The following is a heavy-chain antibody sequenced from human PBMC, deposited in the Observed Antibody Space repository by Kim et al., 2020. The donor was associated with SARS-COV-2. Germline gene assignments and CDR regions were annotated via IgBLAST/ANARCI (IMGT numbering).Heavy chain of an antibody. Sequence: ASVKVSCKACGYMFTSYGFSWVRQAPGQGLEWLGGFSARDGNTKYGQKVQGRVIMTTDTSTNTAYLELWSLRSDDTAMYYCARGAYGDVSFDYWGQGTLVTVSS. V-gene: IGHV1-18*04. D-gene: IGHD2-21*01. CDR3: ARGAYGDVSFDY. CDR1: GYMFTSYG. J-gene: IGHJ4*02. CDR2: FSARDGNT.